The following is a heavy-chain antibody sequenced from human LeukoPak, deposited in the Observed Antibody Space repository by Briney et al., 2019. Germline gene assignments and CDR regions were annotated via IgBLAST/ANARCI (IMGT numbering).Heavy chain of an antibody. Sequence: GGSLRLSCATSGFTFSSYWMSWVRQAPGKGLEWVSGIGGGDTTYYADSVKGRFTISRDNSKSTLYLQMNGLRVEDTAVYYCAKDMQTWPRFPDYWGQGTLVTVSS. CDR1: GFTFSSYW. D-gene: IGHD5-12*01. CDR3: AKDMQTWPRFPDY. V-gene: IGHV3-23*01. J-gene: IGHJ4*02. CDR2: IGGGDTT.